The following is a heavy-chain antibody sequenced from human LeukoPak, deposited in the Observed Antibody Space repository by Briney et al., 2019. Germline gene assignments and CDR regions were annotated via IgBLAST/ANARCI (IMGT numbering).Heavy chain of an antibody. CDR3: ARARNIVGATIDY. D-gene: IGHD1-26*01. J-gene: IGHJ4*02. CDR2: INPNSGAT. CDR1: GYTFTGYY. V-gene: IGHV1-2*02. Sequence: ASVKVSCKASGYTFTGYYMHWVRQAPGQGLEWMGWINPNSGATNYAQKFQGRVTMTRDTPISTAYMELSRLRSDDTAVYYCARARNIVGATIDYWGQGTLVTVSS.